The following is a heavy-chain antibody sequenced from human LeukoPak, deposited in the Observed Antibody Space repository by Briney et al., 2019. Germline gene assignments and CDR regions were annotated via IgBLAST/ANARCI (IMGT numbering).Heavy chain of an antibody. V-gene: IGHV4-4*07. CDR3: ARYIAAAKGSFDY. CDR2: IYTTGST. D-gene: IGHD6-25*01. CDR1: GGSISSYY. Sequence: PSETLSLTCTVSGGSISSYYWSWIRQPAGKGLEWIGRIYTTGSTNYNPSLKSRVNMSLDTSKNQFSLKLSSVTAADTAVYYCARYIAAAKGSFDYWGQGTLVTVSS. J-gene: IGHJ4*02.